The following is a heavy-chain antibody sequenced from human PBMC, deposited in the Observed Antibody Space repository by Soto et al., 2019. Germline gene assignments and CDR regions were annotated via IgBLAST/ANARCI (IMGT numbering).Heavy chain of an antibody. CDR3: TTPSYDFWSGYYNWFDP. CDR1: GFTFSGSA. V-gene: IGHV3-73*01. Sequence: GGSLRLSCAASGFTFSGSAMHWVRQASGKGLEWVGRIRSKANSYATAYAASVKGRFTISRDDSKNTAYLQMSSLKTEDTAVYYCTTPSYDFWSGYYNWFDPWGQGTLVTVSS. D-gene: IGHD3-3*01. J-gene: IGHJ5*02. CDR2: IRSKANSYAT.